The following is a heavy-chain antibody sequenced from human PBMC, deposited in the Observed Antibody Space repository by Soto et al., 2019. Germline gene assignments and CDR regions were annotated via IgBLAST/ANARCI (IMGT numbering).Heavy chain of an antibody. CDR3: TRATDTGGLNWFDP. J-gene: IGHJ5*02. Sequence: EVQLVESGGDLVQPGGSLKLSRAASGFTFSDSAVHWVRQASGKGLEWVGRIRTKSNSYATTCTASLKGRFTISRDDSKNTGYLQMNSLETEDTAVDYCTRATDTGGLNWFDPWGPGTLVTVSS. CDR1: GFTFSDSA. CDR2: IRTKSNSYAT. V-gene: IGHV3-73*02. D-gene: IGHD4-17*01.